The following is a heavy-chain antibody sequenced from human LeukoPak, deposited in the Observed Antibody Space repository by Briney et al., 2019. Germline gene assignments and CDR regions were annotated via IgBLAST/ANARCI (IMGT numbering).Heavy chain of an antibody. J-gene: IGHJ4*02. V-gene: IGHV4-59*01. D-gene: IGHD3/OR15-3a*01. CDR3: ARSHSVWTSFDY. CDR1: GGSISSYY. CDR2: IYYSGST. Sequence: ETLSLTCTVSGGSISSYYWSWIRQPPGKGLEWIGYIYYSGSTNYNPSLKSRVTISVDTSKNQFSLKLSSVTAADTAVYYCARSHSVWTSFDYWGQGTLVTVSS.